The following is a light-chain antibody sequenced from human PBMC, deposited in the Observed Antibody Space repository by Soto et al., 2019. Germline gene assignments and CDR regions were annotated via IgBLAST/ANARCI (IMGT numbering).Light chain of an antibody. CDR3: QQRSNWPGT. Sequence: DIVLTQSPATLSLSPGERVTLSCRASQSVRGYLAWYQHKPGQAPRLLIYDASNRATGISARFSGSGSGTDFTLTISSLEPEDFAVYYCQQRSNWPGTFGQGTKLEIK. CDR2: DAS. CDR1: QSVRGY. J-gene: IGKJ2*01. V-gene: IGKV3-11*01.